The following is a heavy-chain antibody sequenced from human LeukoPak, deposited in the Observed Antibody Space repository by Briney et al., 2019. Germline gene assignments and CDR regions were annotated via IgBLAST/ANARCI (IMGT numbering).Heavy chain of an antibody. CDR1: GFSLRTVGMR. D-gene: IGHD6-19*01. J-gene: IGHJ4*02. CDR3: ARIPPYSSGWYYFDY. V-gene: IGHV2-70*04. Sequence: SGPALVKSTQTLTLTCTFSGFSLRTVGMRVCWIRRPPGKALEWLARIDWDDDKFYSTSLKTRLSISKDTSKNQVVLTMTNMDPVDTATYYCARIPPYSSGWYYFDYWGQGTLVTVSS. CDR2: IDWDDDK.